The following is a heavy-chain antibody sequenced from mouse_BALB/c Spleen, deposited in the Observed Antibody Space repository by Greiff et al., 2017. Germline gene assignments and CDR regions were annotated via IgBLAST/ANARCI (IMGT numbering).Heavy chain of an antibody. V-gene: IGHV2-9*02. CDR1: GFSLTSYG. CDR3: ARTELFYAMDY. Sequence: VQGVESGPGLVAPSQSLSITCTVSGFSLTSYGVHWVRQPPGKGLEWLGVIWAGGSTNYNSALMSRLSISKDNSKSQVFLKMNSLQTDDTAMYYCARTELFYAMDYWGQGTSVTVSS. CDR2: IWAGGST. J-gene: IGHJ4*01.